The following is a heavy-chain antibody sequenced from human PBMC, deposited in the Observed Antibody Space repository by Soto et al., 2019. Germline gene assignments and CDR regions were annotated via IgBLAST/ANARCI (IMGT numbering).Heavy chain of an antibody. CDR2: MNPNSGNT. CDR1: GYTFTSYD. V-gene: IGHV1-8*01. CDR3: ARGTPSGNYWVDYYYYGMDV. Sequence: GASVKVSCKASGYTFTSYDINWVRQATGQGLEWMGWMNPNSGNTGYAQKFQGRVTMTRNTSISTAYMELSSLRSEDTAVYYCARGTPSGNYWVDYYYYGMDVWGQGTTVTVSS. D-gene: IGHD1-26*01. J-gene: IGHJ6*02.